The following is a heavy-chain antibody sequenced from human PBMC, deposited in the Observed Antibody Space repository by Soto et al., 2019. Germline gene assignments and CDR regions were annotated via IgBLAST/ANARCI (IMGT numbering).Heavy chain of an antibody. CDR1: GFTFNNYV. CDR2: ILYDGSKK. V-gene: IGHV3-33*01. D-gene: IGHD3-16*01. CDR3: ARADECLVHWYSDL. Sequence: QVQLVESGGGVVPPGRPLRLSCAASGFTFNNYVMHWVRQAPGQGLEWLAVILYDGSKKYYADSVKGRFTISRDNSKNTVYLQMNSLRAEDTALYYCARADECLVHWYSDLWGRGTLVTVSS. J-gene: IGHJ2*01.